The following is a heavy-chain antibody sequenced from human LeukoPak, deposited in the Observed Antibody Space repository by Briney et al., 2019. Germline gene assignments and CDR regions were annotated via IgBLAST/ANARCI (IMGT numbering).Heavy chain of an antibody. CDR3: AKGGQLVPFDH. V-gene: IGHV3-30*18. CDR1: GFTFSSYG. D-gene: IGHD6-13*01. J-gene: IGHJ4*02. Sequence: PGRSLRLSCAASGFTFSSYGMHWVRQAPGKGLEWVAVISYDGSNKYYADSVKGRFTISRDNSKNTLYLQMNSLRAEDTAVYYCAKGGQLVPFDHWGQGTLVTVSS. CDR2: ISYDGSNK.